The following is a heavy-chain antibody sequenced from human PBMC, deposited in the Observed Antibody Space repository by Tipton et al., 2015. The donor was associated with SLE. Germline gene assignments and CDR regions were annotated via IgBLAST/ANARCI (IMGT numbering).Heavy chain of an antibody. Sequence: TLSLTCGVYGGSFSGYYWSWIRQPPGKGLEWIGEINHSGSTNYNPSLKSRVTISVDTSKNQFSLKLSSVTAADTAVYYCARGGYRSGGSCYAGFDPWGQGTLVTVSS. CDR1: GGSFSGYY. CDR2: INHSGST. J-gene: IGHJ5*02. V-gene: IGHV4-34*01. D-gene: IGHD2-15*01. CDR3: ARGGYRSGGSCYAGFDP.